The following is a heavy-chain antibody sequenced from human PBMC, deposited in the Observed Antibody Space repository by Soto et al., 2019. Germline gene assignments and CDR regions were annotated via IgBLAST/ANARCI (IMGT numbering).Heavy chain of an antibody. CDR1: GASISVHSYY. D-gene: IGHD1-26*01. J-gene: IGHJ5*02. CDR2: SYYSGTT. CDR3: TRRYNGNDNYFDP. Sequence: PSETLSLTCTVSGASISVHSYYWTWIRQPPGKGREWIGSSYYSGTTYFNPSLKSRATISVDTSKNLFSLRLTSVTAADTAIYYCTRRYNGNDNYFDPWGPGALVTVSS. V-gene: IGHV4-39*01.